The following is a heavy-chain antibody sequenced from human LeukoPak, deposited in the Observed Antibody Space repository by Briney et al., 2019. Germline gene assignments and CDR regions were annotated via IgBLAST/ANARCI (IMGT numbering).Heavy chain of an antibody. J-gene: IGHJ4*02. CDR2: ISGSGENT. CDR1: RFTFSSYA. CDR3: AKIPQVSIFGVPNFDD. D-gene: IGHD3-3*01. Sequence: GGSLRLSCVASRFTFSSYALTWVRQAPGKGLEWVTCISGSGENTYYPDSVWGRVTLSRDNFNKNLYLYKYSLRAEDTAVYYCAKIPQVSIFGVPNFDDWGRGTLVTVSS. V-gene: IGHV3-23*01.